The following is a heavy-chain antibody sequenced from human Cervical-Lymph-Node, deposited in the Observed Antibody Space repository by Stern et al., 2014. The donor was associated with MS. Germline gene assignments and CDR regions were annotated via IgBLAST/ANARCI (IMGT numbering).Heavy chain of an antibody. Sequence: ESGPALVKPTQTLTLTCTFSGFSLTTSGMCVSWIRQPPGKALEWLARIDWGDDESYNTSLMTRLTISKDTSRNQVVLTMANMDPVDTATYYCARTYRQRDSSTFPYYFDYWGQGTLVTVSS. V-gene: IGHV2-70*11. CDR1: GFSLTTSGMC. D-gene: IGHD2/OR15-2a*01. CDR2: IDWGDDE. J-gene: IGHJ4*02. CDR3: ARTYRQRDSSTFPYYFDY.